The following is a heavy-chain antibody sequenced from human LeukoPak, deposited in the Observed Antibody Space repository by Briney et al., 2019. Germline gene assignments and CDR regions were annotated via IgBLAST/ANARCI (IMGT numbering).Heavy chain of an antibody. Sequence: SVKVSCKASGGTFSSYAISWVRQAPGQGLEWMGGIIPIFGTANYAQKFQGRVTITTDKSTSTAYMELSSLRSEDTAVYYCAREVDIAVAGLFDYWGQGTLVTVSS. D-gene: IGHD6-19*01. CDR1: GGTFSSYA. CDR2: IIPIFGTA. CDR3: AREVDIAVAGLFDY. J-gene: IGHJ4*02. V-gene: IGHV1-69*05.